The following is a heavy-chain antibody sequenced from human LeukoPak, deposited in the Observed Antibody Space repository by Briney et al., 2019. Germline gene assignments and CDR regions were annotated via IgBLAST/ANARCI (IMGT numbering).Heavy chain of an antibody. CDR2: INAGNGNT. J-gene: IGHJ4*02. Sequence: ASVKVSCKASGYTFTSYAMHWVRQAPGQRLEWMGWINAGNGNTKYSQKFQGRVTITRDTSASTAYMELSGLRSEDTAVYYCARENGAAGSRLRWDYFDYWGQGTLVTVSS. D-gene: IGHD6-13*01. CDR1: GYTFTSYA. V-gene: IGHV1-3*01. CDR3: ARENGAAGSRLRWDYFDY.